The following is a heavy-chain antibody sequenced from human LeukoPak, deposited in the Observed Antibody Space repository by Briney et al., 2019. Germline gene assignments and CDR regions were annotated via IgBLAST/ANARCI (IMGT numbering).Heavy chain of an antibody. V-gene: IGHV1-2*02. J-gene: IGHJ6*03. Sequence: ASVKVSCKASGYTFTGYYIHWARQAPGQGLEWMGWINPNSGGTNSAQKFQGRVTMTRDTSISTAYMELSRLTSDDTAVYSCARGVTARGFYYYMDIWGKGTAVTISS. CDR3: ARGVTARGFYYYMDI. D-gene: IGHD2-21*02. CDR2: INPNSGGT. CDR1: GYTFTGYY.